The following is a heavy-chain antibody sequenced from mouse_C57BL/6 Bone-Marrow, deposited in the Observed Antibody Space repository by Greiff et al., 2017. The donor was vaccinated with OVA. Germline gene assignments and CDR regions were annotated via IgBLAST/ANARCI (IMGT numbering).Heavy chain of an antibody. J-gene: IGHJ1*03. Sequence: VQLQQSGAELARPGASVKLSCKASGYTFTSYGISWVKQRTGQGLEWIGEIYPRSGNTYYNEKFKGTATLTADKSSSTAYMELRSLTSEDSAVYFCARTSYYGSSHWYFDVWGTGTTVTVSS. CDR3: ARTSYYGSSHWYFDV. CDR2: IYPRSGNT. D-gene: IGHD1-1*01. CDR1: GYTFTSYG. V-gene: IGHV1-81*01.